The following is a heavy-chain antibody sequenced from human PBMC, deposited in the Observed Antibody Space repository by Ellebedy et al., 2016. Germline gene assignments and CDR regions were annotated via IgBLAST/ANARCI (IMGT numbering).Heavy chain of an antibody. CDR3: YYGHYSAS. V-gene: IGHV3-23*01. CDR1: GLNFNTFF. Sequence: GGSLRLXCATSGLNFNTFFMSWVRQAPGKGLEWVSTISAGSDTTRLADSVKGRFTISRDNSRDTLYLQMNSLRAEDTAVYYCYYGHYSASWGQGTLVTVSS. D-gene: IGHD4-17*01. CDR2: ISAGSDTT. J-gene: IGHJ4*02.